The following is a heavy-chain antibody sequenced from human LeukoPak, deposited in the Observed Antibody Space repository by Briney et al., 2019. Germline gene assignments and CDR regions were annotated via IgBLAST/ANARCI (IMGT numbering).Heavy chain of an antibody. D-gene: IGHD3-10*01. V-gene: IGHV3-23*01. Sequence: GGSLRLSCAASGFTFSSYAMSWVRQAPGKGLEWVSAISGSGGSTYYADSVKGRFAISRDNSKNTLYLQMNSLRAEDTAVYYCAKGWFMELTQRWGQGTLVTVSS. CDR1: GFTFSSYA. J-gene: IGHJ4*02. CDR2: ISGSGGST. CDR3: AKGWFMELTQR.